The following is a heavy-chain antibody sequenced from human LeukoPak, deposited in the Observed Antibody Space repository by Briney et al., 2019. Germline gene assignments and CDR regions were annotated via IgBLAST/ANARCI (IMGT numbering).Heavy chain of an antibody. V-gene: IGHV4-39*01. D-gene: IGHD1-26*01. Sequence: SETPSLTCTVSGGSISSSSYYWGWIRQPPGKGLEWIGSIYYSGSTYYNPSLKSRVTISVDTSKNQFSLKLSSVTAADTAVYYCARHVPIGGSYTVDYWGQGTLVTVSS. CDR1: GGSISSSSYY. J-gene: IGHJ4*02. CDR3: ARHVPIGGSYTVDY. CDR2: IYYSGST.